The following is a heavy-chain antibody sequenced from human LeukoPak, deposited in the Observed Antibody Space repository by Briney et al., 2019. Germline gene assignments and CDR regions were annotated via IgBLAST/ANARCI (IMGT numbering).Heavy chain of an antibody. J-gene: IGHJ3*01. CDR1: GFTLNSYL. CDR2: IKKDGSEE. CDR3: ARSNPNRNALDL. Sequence: PGGSLRLSCAASGFTLNSYLMSWVRQAPGRGLEGVAKIKKDGSEENYLDSVKGRFTVSRDNAKNSLNLQMNSLSGEDTAVYYCARSNPNRNALDLWGQGTMVTISS. D-gene: IGHD1-14*01. V-gene: IGHV3-7*01.